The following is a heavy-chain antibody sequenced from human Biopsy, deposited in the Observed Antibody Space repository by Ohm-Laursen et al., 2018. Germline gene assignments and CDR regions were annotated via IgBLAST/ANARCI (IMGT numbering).Heavy chain of an antibody. J-gene: IGHJ6*02. Sequence: SLRLSCVASGFTFSGSVIHWVRQASGKGLEWVGRIRSKDNGYAPEYGASVKGRFTISRDDSKNTAYLQMNSLKSEDTAVYYCTRHPEPYYYYGMDVWGQGTTVTVSS. CDR2: IRSKDNGYAP. CDR3: TRHPEPYYYYGMDV. V-gene: IGHV3-73*01. D-gene: IGHD1-14*01. CDR1: GFTFSGSV.